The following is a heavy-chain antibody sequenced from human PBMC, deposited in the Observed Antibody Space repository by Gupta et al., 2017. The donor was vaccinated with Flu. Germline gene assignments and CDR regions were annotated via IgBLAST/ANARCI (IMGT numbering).Heavy chain of an antibody. D-gene: IGHD1-26*01. J-gene: IGHJ6*02. V-gene: IGHV3-30*18. CDR2: ISHDGSNS. CDR3: AKDGRWENNNFGMNV. Sequence: QAPGKGLEWVAVISHDGSNSYHTDSVRGRFTISRDNSKNTLYLQMSGLRTEDTAVYYCAKDGRWENNNFGMNVWGQGTTVTVSS.